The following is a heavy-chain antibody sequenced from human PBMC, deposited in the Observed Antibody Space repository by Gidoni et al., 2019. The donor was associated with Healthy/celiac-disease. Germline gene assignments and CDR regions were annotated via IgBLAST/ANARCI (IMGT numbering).Heavy chain of an antibody. CDR3: SKGRELLMGYFDY. Sequence: EVQLVESEGGVVQPGRSLRRSCAAHGFTFDDYAMHWVRQAPGKGMEWVSGISWNSGCIGYAYSVQCRFTRSSVSAKTSLYLHIISLSAEATAVSYCSKGRELLMGYFDYWGQGTLVTVSS. V-gene: IGHV3-9*01. J-gene: IGHJ4*02. D-gene: IGHD1-26*01. CDR1: GFTFDDYA. CDR2: ISWNSGCI.